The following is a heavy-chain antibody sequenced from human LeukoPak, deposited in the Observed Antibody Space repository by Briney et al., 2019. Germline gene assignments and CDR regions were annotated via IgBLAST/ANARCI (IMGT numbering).Heavy chain of an antibody. J-gene: IGHJ2*01. Sequence: PGESLKISCKGSGYSFTSQWIGWVRQMPGKGLEWMGIISPGDSDTRYSPSLQGQVTISADKSISTAYLQWSSLKASDTAMYYCARLIVVVTGRMYFDLWGRGTLVTVSS. D-gene: IGHD2-21*02. V-gene: IGHV5-51*01. CDR2: ISPGDSDT. CDR1: GYSFTSQW. CDR3: ARLIVVVTGRMYFDL.